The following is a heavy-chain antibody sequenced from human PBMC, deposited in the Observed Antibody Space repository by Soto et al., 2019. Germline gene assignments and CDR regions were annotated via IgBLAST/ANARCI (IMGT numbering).Heavy chain of an antibody. Sequence: GESLKISCKGSGYSFTSYWIGWGRQMPGKGPDWMGIIYPGDSDTRYSPSFQGQVTISADKSISTAYLQWSSLKASDTAMYYCARLNRHDILTGYQVYYFDYWGQGTLVTVSS. D-gene: IGHD3-9*01. V-gene: IGHV5-51*01. CDR3: ARLNRHDILTGYQVYYFDY. CDR2: IYPGDSDT. CDR1: GYSFTSYW. J-gene: IGHJ4*02.